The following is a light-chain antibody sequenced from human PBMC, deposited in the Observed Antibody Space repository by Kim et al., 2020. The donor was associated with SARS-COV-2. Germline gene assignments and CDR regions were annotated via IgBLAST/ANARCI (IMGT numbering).Light chain of an antibody. Sequence: IQMTQSPSSLSASVGDRVIITCRASQDIGNFLAWYQQKPGKAPNSLIYSASFLQSGVSSKFSGRGSGTDFTLTISSLQPEDSATYYCQQYQSFPFTFGGGTKVDIK. CDR2: SAS. CDR1: QDIGNF. CDR3: QQYQSFPFT. V-gene: IGKV1-16*02. J-gene: IGKJ4*01.